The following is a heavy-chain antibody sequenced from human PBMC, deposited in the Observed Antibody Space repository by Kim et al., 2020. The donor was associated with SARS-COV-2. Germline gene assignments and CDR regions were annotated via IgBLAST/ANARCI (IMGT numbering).Heavy chain of an antibody. CDR3: ARDRSGYGDFDY. J-gene: IGHJ4*02. Sequence: YHPSLKSRVTLSVDTSKNQFSLNLNSVTAADTAVFYCARDRSGYGDFDYWGQGTLVTVSS. D-gene: IGHD5-12*01. V-gene: IGHV4-31*02.